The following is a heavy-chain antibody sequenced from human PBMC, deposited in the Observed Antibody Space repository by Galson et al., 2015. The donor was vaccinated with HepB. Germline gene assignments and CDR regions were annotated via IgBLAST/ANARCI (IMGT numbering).Heavy chain of an antibody. D-gene: IGHD5-18*01. J-gene: IGHJ4*02. Sequence: ETLSLTCTVSGGSISSSSYYWGWIRQPPGKGLEWIGSIYYSGSTYYNPSLKSRVTISVDTSKNQFSLKLSSVTAADTAVYYCARDKGYSYGFRREFDYWGQGTLVTVSS. CDR2: IYYSGST. CDR3: ARDKGYSYGFRREFDY. V-gene: IGHV4-39*07. CDR1: GGSISSSSYY.